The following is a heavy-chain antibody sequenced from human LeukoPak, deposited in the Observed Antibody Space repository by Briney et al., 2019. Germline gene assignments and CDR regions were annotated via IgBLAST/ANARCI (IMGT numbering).Heavy chain of an antibody. J-gene: IGHJ4*02. CDR3: ASLTYGDSDRY. CDR1: GASVTSSLYY. V-gene: IGHV4-39*01. Sequence: SETLSLTCTVSGASVTSSLYYWGWIRQPPGKGLEWIGSIYYTGGTFSNPSLKSRVTFSVDTSKNQFFLELNSLTVADTAVYYCASLTYGDSDRYWGQGTLVTVSS. CDR2: IYYTGGT. D-gene: IGHD4-17*01.